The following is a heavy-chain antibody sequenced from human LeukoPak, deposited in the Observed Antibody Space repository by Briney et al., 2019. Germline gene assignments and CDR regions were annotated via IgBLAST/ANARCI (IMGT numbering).Heavy chain of an antibody. J-gene: IGHJ3*01. CDR2: ISSSSSYI. CDR1: GFTFSSYS. D-gene: IGHD6-6*01. CDR3: ARTIAACVSQTY. Sequence: GGSLRLSCAASGFTFSSYSMNWVRQAPGKGLEWVSSISSSSSYIYYADSVKGRFTISRDNAKNSLYLQMNGLRAEDTAVYYCARTIAACVSQTYWGQGTMVTVSS. V-gene: IGHV3-21*01.